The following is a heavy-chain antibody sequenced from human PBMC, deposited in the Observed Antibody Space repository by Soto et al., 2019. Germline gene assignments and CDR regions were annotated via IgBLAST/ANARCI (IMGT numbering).Heavy chain of an antibody. D-gene: IGHD3-10*01. V-gene: IGHV3-23*01. CDR1: GFTFSSYA. J-gene: IGHJ6*03. Sequence: GGSLRLSCAASGFTFSSYAMSWVRQAPGKGLEWVSAISGSGGSTYYADSVKGRFTISRDNSKNTLYLQMNSLRAEDTAVYYCAKYRLRGEYYYYYYMDVWGKGTTVTVSS. CDR2: ISGSGGST. CDR3: AKYRLRGEYYYYYYMDV.